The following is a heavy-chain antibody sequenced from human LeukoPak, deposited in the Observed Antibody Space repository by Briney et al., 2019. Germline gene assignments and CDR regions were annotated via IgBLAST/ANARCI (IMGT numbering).Heavy chain of an antibody. CDR1: GGSISSGGYY. D-gene: IGHD4-17*01. Sequence: SETLSLTCTVSGGSISSGGYYWSWIRQHPGKGLEWIGYIYYSGSTYHNPSLKSRVTISVDTSKNQFSLKLSSVTAADTAVYYCARAYGDYGRPDYWGQGTLVTVSS. CDR2: IYYSGST. V-gene: IGHV4-31*03. CDR3: ARAYGDYGRPDY. J-gene: IGHJ4*02.